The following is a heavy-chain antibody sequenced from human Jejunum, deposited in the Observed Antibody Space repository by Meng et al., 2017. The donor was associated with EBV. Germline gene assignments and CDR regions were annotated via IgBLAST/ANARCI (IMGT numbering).Heavy chain of an antibody. Sequence: QLRLQESGPGLVKPWDTLSLTCTVTGDSVRSYYWSWIRQSPEKGLEWIGYTHYSETSIYSPSLMSRATISVDTSNSQFSLKLNSVTAADTAIYYCTRGSTGDVNAWGKGILCNVST. J-gene: IGHJ4*02. CDR3: TRGSTGDVNA. CDR2: THYSETS. D-gene: IGHD5/OR15-5a*01. V-gene: IGHV4-59*02. CDR1: GDSVRSYY.